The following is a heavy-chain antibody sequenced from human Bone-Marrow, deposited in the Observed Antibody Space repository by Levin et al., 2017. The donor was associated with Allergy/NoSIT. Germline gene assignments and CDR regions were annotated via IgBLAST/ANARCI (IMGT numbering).Heavy chain of an antibody. J-gene: IGHJ4*01. CDR1: GLIFDSHS. CDR3: VSQMGSDLWSGSYTGYFDY. D-gene: IGHD3-3*01. Sequence: PSGGSLRLSCAASGLIFDSHSMSWVRQAPGKGLEWLSYINTDGSSIHYADSVRGRLSISRDNTQSSLYLQLNSLSAEDTAVYYCVSQMGSDLWSGSYTGYFDYWGHGTRVTVSS. CDR2: INTDGSSI. V-gene: IGHV3-48*04.